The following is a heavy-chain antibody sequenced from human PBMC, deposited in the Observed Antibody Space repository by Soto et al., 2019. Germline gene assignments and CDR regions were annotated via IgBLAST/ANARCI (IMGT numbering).Heavy chain of an antibody. CDR2: IHPSGSI. CDR1: GGSFSDYY. D-gene: IGHD2-15*01. V-gene: IGHV4-34*01. Sequence: PSETLSLTCAVSGGSFSDYYWSWVRQPPGKGLEWIGEIHPSGSIYYSPSLKSRGTILVDTSKNQFSLKLSSVTAADTAVYYCARRTATLNWFDPWGQGTLVTVS. J-gene: IGHJ5*02. CDR3: ARRTATLNWFDP.